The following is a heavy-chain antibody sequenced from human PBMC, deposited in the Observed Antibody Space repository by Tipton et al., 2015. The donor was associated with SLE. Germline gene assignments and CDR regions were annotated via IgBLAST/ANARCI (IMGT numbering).Heavy chain of an antibody. CDR1: GYTFTRYD. CDR3: ARDEGWGLFDY. Sequence: QSGPEVKKPGAPVKVSCKASGYTFTRYDMHWVRQAPGQRLEWMGWINAGNGNTKYSQKFQGRVTITRDTSASTAYMELSSLRSEDTAVYYCARDEGWGLFDYWGQGTLVTVSS. D-gene: IGHD2-21*01. CDR2: INAGNGNT. V-gene: IGHV1-3*01. J-gene: IGHJ4*02.